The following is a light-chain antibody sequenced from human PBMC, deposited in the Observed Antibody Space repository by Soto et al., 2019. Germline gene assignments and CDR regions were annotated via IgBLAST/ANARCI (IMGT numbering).Light chain of an antibody. CDR3: CSYAATFSV. V-gene: IGLV1-44*01. J-gene: IGLJ3*02. Sequence: QAVVTQPPSASGTPGQRVTISCSGSSSNIGSNTVNWYQQLPGTAPKLIIYEGTTRPSGVSYRFSGSKSGNTASLTISGLQAEDEADYFCCSYAATFSVFGGGTKVTVL. CDR1: SSNIGSNT. CDR2: EGT.